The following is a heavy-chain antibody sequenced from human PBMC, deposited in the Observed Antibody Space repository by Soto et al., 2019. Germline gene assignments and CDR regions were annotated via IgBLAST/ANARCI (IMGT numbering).Heavy chain of an antibody. J-gene: IGHJ4*02. D-gene: IGHD3-10*01. V-gene: IGHV4-59*01. CDR3: ARGDRYYGSGSYLGYY. Sequence: SETLSLTCTVSGGSISSYYWSWIRQPPGKGLEWIGYIYYSGSTNYNPSLKSRVTISVDTSKNQFSLKLSSVTAADTAVYYCARGDRYYGSGSYLGYYWGQGTLVTVSS. CDR1: GGSISSYY. CDR2: IYYSGST.